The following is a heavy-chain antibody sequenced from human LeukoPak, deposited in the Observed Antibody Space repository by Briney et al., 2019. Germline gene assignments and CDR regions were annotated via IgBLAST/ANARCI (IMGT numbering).Heavy chain of an antibody. Sequence: GGSLRLSCAASGFTFSSSAMSWVRQVPGKGLEWVSGISASGGSTYYADSVTGRFTISRDNAKDSLYLQMNSLRAEDTAVYYCTSYRYSGSYGIDYWGQGTLVTVSS. CDR3: TSYRYSGSYGIDY. V-gene: IGHV3-23*01. CDR2: ISASGGST. CDR1: GFTFSSSA. D-gene: IGHD1-26*01. J-gene: IGHJ4*02.